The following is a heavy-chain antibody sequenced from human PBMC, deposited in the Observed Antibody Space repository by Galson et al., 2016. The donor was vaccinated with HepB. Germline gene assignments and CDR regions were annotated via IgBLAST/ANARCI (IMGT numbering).Heavy chain of an antibody. Sequence: SETLSLTCTVSGGSISSSNYYWGWIRQPPGTGLEWIGYIYYSGSTYYNPSLKSRFTISVDTSKNQFSLNLGSVTAADTAVYYCARRTVVPTAGNWFDPWGQGTLVTVSS. CDR3: ARRTVVPTAGNWFDP. J-gene: IGHJ5*02. V-gene: IGHV4-39*07. CDR1: GGSISSSNYY. CDR2: IYYSGST. D-gene: IGHD2-2*01.